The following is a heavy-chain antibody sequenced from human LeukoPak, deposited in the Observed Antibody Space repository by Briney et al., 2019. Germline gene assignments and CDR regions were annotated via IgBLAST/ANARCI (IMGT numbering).Heavy chain of an antibody. CDR1: GFTFSSNG. Sequence: GGTLTLSCAASGFTFSSNGINWVRQAQGQGLELVSAVSVCGGRTYYADSAHSRLTISRDNSTNTQYLQMKSFMDEDTTVYHYSKDLTSDGPDYFDSWGQGTLVTVSS. CDR2: VSVCGGRT. J-gene: IGHJ4*02. D-gene: IGHD5-24*01. V-gene: IGHV3-23*01. CDR3: SKDLTSDGPDYFDS.